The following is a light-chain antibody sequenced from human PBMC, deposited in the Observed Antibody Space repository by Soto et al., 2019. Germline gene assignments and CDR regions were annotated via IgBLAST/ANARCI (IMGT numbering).Light chain of an antibody. J-gene: IGLJ2*01. CDR3: QVWDSSSDHVV. CDR1: NIGSKS. CDR2: YDS. Sequence: SYELPQPPSVSVAPGKTARITWGGNNIGSKSVHWYQQKPGQAPVLVIYYDSDRPSGIPERFSGSNSRNTATLTISRVEAGDEADYYCQVWDSSSDHVVFGGGTKLTVL. V-gene: IGLV3-21*04.